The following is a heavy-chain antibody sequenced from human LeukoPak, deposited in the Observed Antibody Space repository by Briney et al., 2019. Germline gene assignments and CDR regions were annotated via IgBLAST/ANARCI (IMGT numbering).Heavy chain of an antibody. CDR3: ARGGLGSSGGAFDI. CDR2: IKQDGSKK. CDR1: GFPFSSYW. Sequence: GGSLRLSCVASGFPFSSYWMTWVRQAPGKGLEWVANIKQDGSKKSYVDSVKGRFTISRDNAKNSLYLQMNSLRAEDTAVYYCARGGLGSSGGAFDIWGQGTMVTVSS. J-gene: IGHJ3*02. D-gene: IGHD2-15*01. V-gene: IGHV3-7*01.